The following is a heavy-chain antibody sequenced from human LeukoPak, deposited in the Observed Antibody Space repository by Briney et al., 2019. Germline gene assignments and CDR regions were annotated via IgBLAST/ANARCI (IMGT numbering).Heavy chain of an antibody. D-gene: IGHD6-19*01. CDR2: IYNDGSRT. Sequence: HPGGSLRLSCAASGFTFSSYWMHWVRQAPGKGLVWVSRIYNDGSRTNYADSVKGRFTISRDNVKNTLFLQMNSLRAEDMAVYYCTRDWGSGWVNFDYWGQGTLVTVSS. CDR3: TRDWGSGWVNFDY. J-gene: IGHJ4*02. CDR1: GFTFSSYW. V-gene: IGHV3-74*01.